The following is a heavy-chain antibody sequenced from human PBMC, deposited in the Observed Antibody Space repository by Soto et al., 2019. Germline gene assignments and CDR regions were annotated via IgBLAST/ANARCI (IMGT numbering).Heavy chain of an antibody. CDR3: AREPYCGGDCYLNYFDY. CDR1: GGSICIGVYS. D-gene: IGHD2-21*02. CDR2: IYYSGST. Sequence: TLALTCTFSGGSICIGVYSVTLIHQPPGKGLEWIGYIYYSGSTYYNPSLKSRVTISVDTSKNQFSLKLSSVTAADTAVYYCAREPYCGGDCYLNYFDYWGQGTLVTVSS. V-gene: IGHV4-30-4*01. J-gene: IGHJ4*02.